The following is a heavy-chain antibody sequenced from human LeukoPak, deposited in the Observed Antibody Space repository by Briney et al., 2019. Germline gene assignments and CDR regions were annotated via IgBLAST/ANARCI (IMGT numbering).Heavy chain of an antibody. V-gene: IGHV1-2*02. CDR2: INPNSGGT. CDR3: ARGRPLVVPAGDWFDP. J-gene: IGHJ5*02. Sequence: GASVKVSCKASGYTFTGYYMHWVRQAPGQGLEWMGWINPNSGGTNYAQKFQGRVTMTRDTSISTAYMELSRLRSDDTAVYCCARGRPLVVPAGDWFDPWGQGTLVTVSS. CDR1: GYTFTGYY. D-gene: IGHD2-2*01.